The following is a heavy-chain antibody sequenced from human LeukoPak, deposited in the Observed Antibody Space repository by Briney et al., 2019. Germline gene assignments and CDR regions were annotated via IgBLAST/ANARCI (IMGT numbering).Heavy chain of an antibody. J-gene: IGHJ4*02. CDR2: FDPEDGET. CDR3: ATSYSSGWYRS. D-gene: IGHD6-19*01. CDR1: GNTLTELS. Sequence: GASVRSSSKVSGNTLTELSMTWGRQPPGKGLEWMGGFDPEDGETIYAQKFQGRVTMTEDTSTDTAYMELSSLRSEDTAVYYCATSYSSGWYRSWGQGTLVTVSS. V-gene: IGHV1-24*01.